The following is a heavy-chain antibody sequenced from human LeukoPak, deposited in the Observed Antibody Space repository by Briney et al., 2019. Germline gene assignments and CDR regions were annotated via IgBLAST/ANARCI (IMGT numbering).Heavy chain of an antibody. CDR3: ARLDEYRSSSRYYGMDV. V-gene: IGHV1-58*01. J-gene: IGHJ6*02. CDR2: IVVGSGNT. Sequence: SVKVSCKASGFTFTSSAVQWVRQARGQRLEWIGWIVVGSGNTNYAQKFQERVTITRDMSTSTAYMELSSLRSEDTAVYYCARLDEYRSSSRYYGMDVWGQGTTVTVSS. CDR1: GFTFTSSA. D-gene: IGHD6-6*01.